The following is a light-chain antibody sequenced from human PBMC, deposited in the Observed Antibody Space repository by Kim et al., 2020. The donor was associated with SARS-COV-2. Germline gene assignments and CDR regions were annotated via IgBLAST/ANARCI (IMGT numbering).Light chain of an antibody. Sequence: QPVLTQSPSASASLGASVKLTCTLSSGHSSYAIAWHQQQPEKGPRYLMKLNSDGSHSKGDGIPDRFSGSSSGAERYLTISSLQSEDEADYYCQTWGTGIQVVGGGTKVTVL. J-gene: IGLJ3*02. V-gene: IGLV4-69*01. CDR3: QTWGTGIQV. CDR2: LNSDGSH. CDR1: SGHSSYA.